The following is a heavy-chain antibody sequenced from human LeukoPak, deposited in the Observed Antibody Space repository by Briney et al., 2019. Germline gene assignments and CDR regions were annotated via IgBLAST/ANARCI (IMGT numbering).Heavy chain of an antibody. CDR1: GYTFTGYY. CDR2: INPNSGGT. J-gene: IGHJ4*02. CDR3: ARVGIYYDSSGLSDY. D-gene: IGHD3-22*01. V-gene: IGHV1-2*06. Sequence: ASVKVSCKASGYTFTGYYMHWVRQAPGQGLEWMGRINPNSGGTNYAQKFQGRVTMTRDTSISTAYMELSRLRSDDTAVYYCARVGIYYDSSGLSDYWGQGTLVTVSS.